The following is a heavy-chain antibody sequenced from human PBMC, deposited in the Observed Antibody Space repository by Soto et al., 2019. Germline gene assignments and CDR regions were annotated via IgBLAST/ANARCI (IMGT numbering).Heavy chain of an antibody. J-gene: IGHJ4*02. CDR3: ARVYYYDSSGYYEFDY. CDR2: IFSNDEK. CDR1: GFSLSNARMG. D-gene: IGHD3-22*01. Sequence: GSGPTLVNPTETLTLTCTVSGFSLSNARMGVSWIRQPPGKALEWLAHIFSNDEKSYSTSLKSRLTISKDTSKSQVVLTMTNMDPVDTATFYCARVYYYDSSGYYEFDYWGQGTLVTVSS. V-gene: IGHV2-26*01.